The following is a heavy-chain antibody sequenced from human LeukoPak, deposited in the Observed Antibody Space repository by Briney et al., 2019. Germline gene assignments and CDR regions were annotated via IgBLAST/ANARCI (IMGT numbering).Heavy chain of an antibody. J-gene: IGHJ3*02. V-gene: IGHV1-46*01. Sequence: ASVKVSCKASGYSFSNYYIHWVRQAPGQGPEWMGIINPSGGTTIHAQKFQGRVTMTRDMSTSIVYMELSSLRSEDTAVYYCARASSGWYQDAFDIWGQGTMVTVSS. CDR1: GYSFSNYY. D-gene: IGHD6-19*01. CDR3: ARASSGWYQDAFDI. CDR2: INPSGGTT.